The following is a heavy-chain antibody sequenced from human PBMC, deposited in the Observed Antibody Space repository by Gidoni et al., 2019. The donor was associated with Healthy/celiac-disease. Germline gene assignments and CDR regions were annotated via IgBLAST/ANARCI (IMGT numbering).Heavy chain of an antibody. J-gene: IGHJ4*02. V-gene: IGHV3-23*01. D-gene: IGHD5-18*01. CDR2: ISGSGGST. Sequence: EVQLLESGGGLVQPGGSRRLSCAASGFAFSRYAMSWVRQAPGKGLEWVSAISGSGGSTYYADSVKGRFTISRDNSKNTLYLQMNSLRAEDTAVYYCAKYTDTAMVRGDFDYWGQGTLVTVSS. CDR3: AKYTDTAMVRGDFDY. CDR1: GFAFSRYA.